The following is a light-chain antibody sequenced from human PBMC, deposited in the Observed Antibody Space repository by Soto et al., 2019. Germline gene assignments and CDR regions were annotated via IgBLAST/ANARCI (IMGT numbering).Light chain of an antibody. CDR3: TSYTLSSTLHV. Sequence: QSALTQPASVSGSPGQSITISCTGTSSDIGYYNYVYWYQQHPGKAPKLIIYEVSNRPSGVSNRFSGSKSGNTASLTISGLQAEDEADYYCTSYTLSSTLHVFGTGTKVTVL. CDR1: SSDIGYYNY. V-gene: IGLV2-14*01. CDR2: EVS. J-gene: IGLJ1*01.